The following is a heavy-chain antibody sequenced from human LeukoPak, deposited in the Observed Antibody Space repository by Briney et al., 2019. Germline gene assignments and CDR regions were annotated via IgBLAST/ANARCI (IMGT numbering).Heavy chain of an antibody. Sequence: GGSLRLSCAGSGFSFSRSRMSWIRQAPGKGLEWVANIKQDGSAKYYSASVKGRFTISRENSKNSLYLQMDSLRVEDTAVYYCAREGHYGNEGFDVWGQVTLVRVAS. V-gene: IGHV3-7*01. CDR2: IKQDGSAK. J-gene: IGHJ3*01. CDR3: AREGHYGNEGFDV. CDR1: GFSFSRSR. D-gene: IGHD4-17*01.